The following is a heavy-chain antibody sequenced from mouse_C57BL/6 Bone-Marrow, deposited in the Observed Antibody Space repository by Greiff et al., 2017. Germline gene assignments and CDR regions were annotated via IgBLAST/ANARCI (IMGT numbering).Heavy chain of an antibody. Sequence: EVQLVESGGGLVQPKGSLKLSCAASGFSFNTYAMNWVRQAPGKGLEWVARIRSKSNNYATYYADSVKDRFTISRDDSESMLYLQMNNLKTEDTAMYYCVRRHYDYDGFAYWGQGTLVTVSA. CDR2: IRSKSNNYAT. D-gene: IGHD2-4*01. CDR3: VRRHYDYDGFAY. CDR1: GFSFNTYA. J-gene: IGHJ3*01. V-gene: IGHV10-1*01.